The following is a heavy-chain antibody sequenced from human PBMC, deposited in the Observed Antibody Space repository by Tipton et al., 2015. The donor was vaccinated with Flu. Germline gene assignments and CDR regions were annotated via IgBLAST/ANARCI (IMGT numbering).Heavy chain of an antibody. CDR2: IYSGGST. D-gene: IGHD1-26*01. J-gene: IGHJ4*02. V-gene: IGHV3-53*01. Sequence: PRLSCAASGITVSSNYMSWVRQAPGKGLEWVSVIYSGGSTYYADSVKGRFTISRDNSKNTLYLQMDSLRAEDTAVYYCARDLPRGSGGFDYWGQGTLVTVSS. CDR1: GITVSSNY. CDR3: ARDLPRGSGGFDY.